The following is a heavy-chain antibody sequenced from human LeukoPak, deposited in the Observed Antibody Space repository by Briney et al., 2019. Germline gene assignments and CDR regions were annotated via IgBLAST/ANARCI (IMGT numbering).Heavy chain of an antibody. Sequence: GGSLRLSCADSGFTFDRYWMHWVRQAPGKGLAWVSHITTDGSGTSYADSVKGRFTISRDNAKETLFLQMNSLTAEDTAVYYCLTIVETPIDAFDIWGQGAMVTVSS. V-gene: IGHV3-74*01. CDR2: ITTDGSGT. CDR1: GFTFDRYW. D-gene: IGHD4-23*01. J-gene: IGHJ3*02. CDR3: LTIVETPIDAFDI.